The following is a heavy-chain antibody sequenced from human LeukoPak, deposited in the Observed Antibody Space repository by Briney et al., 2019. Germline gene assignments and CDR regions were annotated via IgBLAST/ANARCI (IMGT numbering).Heavy chain of an antibody. J-gene: IGHJ5*02. Sequence: GGSLRLSXAASGFTFDDYAMHWVRQAPGKGLEWLSLISGDGGSTYYADSVKGRFTISRDNSKNSLYLQMSSLRTEDTALYYCAKDNGSGYYYAYNWFDPWGQGTLVTVSS. CDR3: AKDNGSGYYYAYNWFDP. CDR1: GFTFDDYA. CDR2: ISGDGGST. V-gene: IGHV3-43*02. D-gene: IGHD3-3*01.